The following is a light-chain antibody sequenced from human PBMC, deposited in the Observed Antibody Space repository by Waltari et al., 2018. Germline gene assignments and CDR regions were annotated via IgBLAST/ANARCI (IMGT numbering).Light chain of an antibody. V-gene: IGLV4-69*01. CDR3: QTGGHGTWV. CDR1: SGHINNV. Sequence: QLVLTQSPSASASLGASVKLSCTLRSGHINNVIAWPQQRPEKGPRYLMKVNSDGSHNKGDEIPDRFSGSSSGAERYLTISSLQSEDEADYFCQTGGHGTWVFGGGTKLTVL. CDR2: VNSDGSH. J-gene: IGLJ3*02.